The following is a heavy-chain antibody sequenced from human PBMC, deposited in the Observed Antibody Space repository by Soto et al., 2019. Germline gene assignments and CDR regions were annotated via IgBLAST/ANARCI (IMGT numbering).Heavy chain of an antibody. V-gene: IGHV4-59*01. CDR1: GGSISSYY. Sequence: SETLSLTCTVSGGSISSYYWSWIRQPPGKGLEWIGYIYYSGSTNYNPSLKSRVTISVDTSKNQFSLKLSSVTAADTAVYYCARDYYDSSGQQGGNNWFDPWGQGTLVTVSS. CDR2: IYYSGST. D-gene: IGHD3-22*01. J-gene: IGHJ5*02. CDR3: ARDYYDSSGQQGGNNWFDP.